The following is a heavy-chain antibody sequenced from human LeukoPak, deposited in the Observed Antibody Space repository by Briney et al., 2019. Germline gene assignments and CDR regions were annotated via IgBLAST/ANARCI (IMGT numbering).Heavy chain of an antibody. CDR1: GFTFSGYW. V-gene: IGHV3-74*01. CDR2: INTDGSST. Sequence: GGSLRLSCAASGFTFSGYWMHGVRQAPGKGLVWVSRINTDGSSTNYADSVKGRFTISRDNAKNTLYLQMNSLRAEDTAVYYCARGRGFSSGWFYYFDYWGQGTLVTVSS. CDR3: ARGRGFSSGWFYYFDY. D-gene: IGHD6-19*01. J-gene: IGHJ4*02.